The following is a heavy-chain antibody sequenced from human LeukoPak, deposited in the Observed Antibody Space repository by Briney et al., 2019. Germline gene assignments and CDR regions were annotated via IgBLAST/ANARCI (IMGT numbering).Heavy chain of an antibody. CDR1: GYTFTSNY. V-gene: IGHV1-46*01. Sequence: ASVKVSCKASGYTFTSNYMHWVRQAPGQGLEWMGIINPSGGSTSYAQKFQGRVTMTTDTSTSTAYMELRSLRSDDTAVYYCAREGSMTTVTHFDYWGQGTLVTVSS. CDR3: AREGSMTTVTHFDY. D-gene: IGHD4-17*01. J-gene: IGHJ4*02. CDR2: INPSGGST.